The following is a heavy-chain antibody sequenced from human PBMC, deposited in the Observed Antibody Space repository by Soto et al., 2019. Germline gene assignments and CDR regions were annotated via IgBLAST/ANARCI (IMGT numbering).Heavy chain of an antibody. CDR3: ARSQGSSTSLAIYYYYYYGMDV. D-gene: IGHD2-2*01. CDR2: IIPISGTA. J-gene: IGHJ6*02. Sequence: QVQLVQSGAEVKKPGSSVKVSCKASGGTFSSYAISWVRQAPGQGLEWMGGIIPISGTANYAQKFQGRVTITDDESTSTAYMELSSLRSEDTAVYYCARSQGSSTSLAIYYYYYYGMDVWGQGTTVTVSS. V-gene: IGHV1-69*01. CDR1: GGTFSSYA.